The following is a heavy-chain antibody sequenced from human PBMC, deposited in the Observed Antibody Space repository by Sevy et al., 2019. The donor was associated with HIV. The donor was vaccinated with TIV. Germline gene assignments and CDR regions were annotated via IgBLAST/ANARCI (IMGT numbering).Heavy chain of an antibody. CDR3: GGAGDDYCTNAACGKIWFDL. Sequence: GGSLRLSCAASGFPFSDYYMSWMRQAPGEGLEWVSYISRNGTTINYADSVKGRFTISRDNAKNSLYLQKNSLRAEDKAVEYCGGAGDDYCTNAACGKIWFDLWGQGTLVTVSS. D-gene: IGHD2-8*01. CDR1: GFPFSDYY. CDR2: ISRNGTTI. V-gene: IGHV3-11*01. J-gene: IGHJ5*02.